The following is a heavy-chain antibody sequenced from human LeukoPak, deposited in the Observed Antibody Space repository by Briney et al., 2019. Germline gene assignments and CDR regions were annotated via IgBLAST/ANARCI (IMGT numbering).Heavy chain of an antibody. D-gene: IGHD5-12*01. V-gene: IGHV1-69*13. CDR2: IIPIFGTA. CDR3: ATTNSGYDFPYYYYGMDV. Sequence: SVKVSCKASGGTSSSYAISWVRQAPGQGLEWMGGIIPIFGTANYAQKFQGRVTITADESTSTAYMELSSLRSEDTAVYYCATTNSGYDFPYYYYGMDVWGQGTTVTVSS. J-gene: IGHJ6*02. CDR1: GGTSSSYA.